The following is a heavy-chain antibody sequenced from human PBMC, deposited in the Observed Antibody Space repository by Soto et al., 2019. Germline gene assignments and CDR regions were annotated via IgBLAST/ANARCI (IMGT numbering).Heavy chain of an antibody. CDR1: GRSMSSNY. V-gene: IGHV4-59*01. CDR2: VFYGGT. CDR3: ASYRGALYFES. Sequence: LSLTCSVSGRSMSSNYWSWIRQSPDKGLEWLGYVFYGGTDYNPSLGGRDSMSVETSKSQFSLKLTSVSVADTAVYYCASYRGALYFESWGPGILVTVSS. J-gene: IGHJ4*02. D-gene: IGHD3-16*01.